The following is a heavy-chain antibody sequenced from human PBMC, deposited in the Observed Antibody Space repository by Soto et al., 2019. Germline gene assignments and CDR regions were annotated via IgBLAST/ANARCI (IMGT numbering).Heavy chain of an antibody. CDR3: ARGHGYGDYWFDP. Sequence: SETLSLTCAVYGGSFSGYYWSWIRQPPGKGLEWIGEINHSGSTNYNPSLKSRVTISVDTSKNQFSLKLSSVTAADTAVYYCARGHGYGDYWFDPWGQGTLVTVSS. J-gene: IGHJ5*02. D-gene: IGHD4-17*01. V-gene: IGHV4-34*01. CDR1: GGSFSGYY. CDR2: INHSGST.